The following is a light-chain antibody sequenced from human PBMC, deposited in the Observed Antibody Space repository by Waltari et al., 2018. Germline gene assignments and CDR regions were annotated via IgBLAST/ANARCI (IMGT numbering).Light chain of an antibody. Sequence: VLMQSPGTLSLSPGESATLPCRASQSIPKKYFVWYQQKPGQAPRLLSCGASSRAAGLPDRFSDGGSGTDFTLTISRLEPGNFAGYYGQQYGSSVMYTFGQGTKLEIK. CDR3: QQYGSSVMYT. V-gene: IGKV3-20*01. J-gene: IGKJ2*01. CDR2: GAS. CDR1: QSIPKKY.